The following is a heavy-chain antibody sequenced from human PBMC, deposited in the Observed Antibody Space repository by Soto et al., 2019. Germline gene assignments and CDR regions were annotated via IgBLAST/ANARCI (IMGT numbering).Heavy chain of an antibody. D-gene: IGHD3-22*01. Sequence: GASVKVSCKASGCSFTRYAVHWVRQAPGQSLEWLGWINAGNGNTKYSQKFQGRVTITRDTSASTSYMELSSLRSEDTAVYYCARGGEEFYYDTSGYYFDYWGQGTLVTVSS. CDR2: INAGNGNT. V-gene: IGHV1-3*01. J-gene: IGHJ4*02. CDR1: GCSFTRYA. CDR3: ARGGEEFYYDTSGYYFDY.